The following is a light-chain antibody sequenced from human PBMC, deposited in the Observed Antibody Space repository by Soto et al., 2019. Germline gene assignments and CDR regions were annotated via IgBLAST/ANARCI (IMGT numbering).Light chain of an antibody. CDR3: QQYYTTPWT. V-gene: IGKV4-1*01. Sequence: DIVMTQSPDSLAVSLGERATIRCKSSQSILSSSKTKNYLAWYQQKPGQPPKLVIYWASTRESGVPDRFSGSGSGTDFTLAISSLQAEDVAVYFCQQYYTTPWTFGQGTKVEIK. CDR2: WAS. CDR1: QSILSSSKTKNY. J-gene: IGKJ1*01.